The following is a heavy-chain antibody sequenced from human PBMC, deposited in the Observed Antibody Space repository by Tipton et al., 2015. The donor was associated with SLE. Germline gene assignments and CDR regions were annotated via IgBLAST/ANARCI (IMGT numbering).Heavy chain of an antibody. J-gene: IGHJ6*03. V-gene: IGHV4-34*01. CDR3: ARAEMTTEGSAFYFYYYLDV. Sequence: LRLSCAVYGGSFSGYYWSWIRQPPGKGLEWIGEINHSGSTNYNPSLKSRVTISVDTSKNQFSLRLTSVTAADTAVYYCARAEMTTEGSAFYFYYYLDVWGSGTAVTVSS. D-gene: IGHD5-24*01. CDR1: GGSFSGYY. CDR2: INHSGST.